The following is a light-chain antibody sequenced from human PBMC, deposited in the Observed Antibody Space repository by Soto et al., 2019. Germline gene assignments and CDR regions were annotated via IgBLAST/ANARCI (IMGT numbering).Light chain of an antibody. Sequence: DIVTTQSPDSLAVSLGERATINCKSSQRVLYSSNNKNYLAWYQQKPGQPPKLLIYWASTRESGVPDRFSGSGSGTDFTLTISSLQAEDVAVYYCQQYYSTPLTFGGGTKVDIK. CDR1: QRVLYSSNNKNY. CDR2: WAS. CDR3: QQYYSTPLT. J-gene: IGKJ4*01. V-gene: IGKV4-1*01.